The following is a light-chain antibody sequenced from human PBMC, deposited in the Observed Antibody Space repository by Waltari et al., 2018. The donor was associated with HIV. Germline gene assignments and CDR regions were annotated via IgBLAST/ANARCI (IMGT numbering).Light chain of an antibody. J-gene: IGKJ4*01. CDR1: QGINKY. Sequence: DVQMTQSPSSLSASVGDRVSITCRASQGINKYLAWYQQKPGKVPKLLIFAAATLQSGVPSRFSGSGSVTEFTLTISSLRPEDVASYYCQNYDTAPLTFGGGTKVEIK. CDR3: QNYDTAPLT. V-gene: IGKV1-27*01. CDR2: AAA.